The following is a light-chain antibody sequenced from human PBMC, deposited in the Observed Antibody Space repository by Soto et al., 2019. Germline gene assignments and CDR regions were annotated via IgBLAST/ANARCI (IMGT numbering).Light chain of an antibody. CDR3: QQSYNYPYT. J-gene: IGKJ2*01. Sequence: DIQVTQSPSSLSASVGDRVTITCRASQSITNYLNWYQHEPGKAPKLLIYAASSLQSGVPPRFSGSGSGTDFTLTISSLQPEDFATYYCQQSYNYPYTFGQGTKVDIK. CDR2: AAS. CDR1: QSITNY. V-gene: IGKV1-39*01.